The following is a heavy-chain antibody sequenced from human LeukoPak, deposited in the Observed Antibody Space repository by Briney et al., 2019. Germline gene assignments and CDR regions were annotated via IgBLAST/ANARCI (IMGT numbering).Heavy chain of an antibody. J-gene: IGHJ6*03. V-gene: IGHV3-48*03. CDR3: ARARGTVTRVYYYYYMDV. Sequence: GGSLRLSCAASGFTFSSYEMNWVRQAPGKGLEWVSYISSSGSTIYYADSVKGRFTISRDNAKNSLYLQMNSLRAEDTAVYYCARARGTVTRVYYYYYMDVWGKGTTVTVSS. D-gene: IGHD4-17*01. CDR2: ISSSGSTI. CDR1: GFTFSSYE.